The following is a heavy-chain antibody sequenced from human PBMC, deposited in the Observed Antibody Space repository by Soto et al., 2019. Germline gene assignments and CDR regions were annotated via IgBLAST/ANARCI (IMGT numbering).Heavy chain of an antibody. CDR2: TYYGSKWYN. CDR1: GDSVSSNSAA. D-gene: IGHD6-6*01. V-gene: IGHV6-1*01. Sequence: SQTLSLTCAISGDSVSSNSAAWNWIRQSPSRGLEWLGRTYYGSKWYNDYAVSVKSRIAIDPDTSKNQFSLQLNSVTPEDTAVYYCARGWGIAARPDGMDVWGQGTTVTVSS. CDR3: ARGWGIAARPDGMDV. J-gene: IGHJ6*02.